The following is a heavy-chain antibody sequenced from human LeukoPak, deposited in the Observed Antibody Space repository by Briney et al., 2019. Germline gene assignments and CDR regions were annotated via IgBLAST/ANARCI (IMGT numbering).Heavy chain of an antibody. D-gene: IGHD3-22*01. J-gene: IGHJ4*02. V-gene: IGHV3-21*01. CDR3: ARSAYYYDSSHFGPDY. Sequence: GGSLRLSCAASGFTFSSYSMNWVRQAPGKGLEWGSSISSSSSYIYYADSVKGRFTISRDNAKNSLYLQMNSLRAEDTAVYYCARSAYYYDSSHFGPDYWGQGTLVTVSS. CDR1: GFTFSSYS. CDR2: ISSSSSYI.